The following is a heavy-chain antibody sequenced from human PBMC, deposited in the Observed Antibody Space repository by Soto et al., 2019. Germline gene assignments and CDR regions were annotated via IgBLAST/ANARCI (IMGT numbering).Heavy chain of an antibody. J-gene: IGHJ5*02. V-gene: IGHV3-33*01. CDR2: IWYDGSNK. CDR1: GFTFSSYG. Sequence: GALRLSCAASGFTFSSYGMHWVRQAPGKGLEWVAVIWYDGSNKYYADSVKGRFTISRDNSKNTLYLQMNSLRAEDTAVYYCARDFRAFWSDYYLSTSWYNWFAPWGQGTLVTV. D-gene: IGHD3-3*01. CDR3: ARDFRAFWSDYYLSTSWYNWFAP.